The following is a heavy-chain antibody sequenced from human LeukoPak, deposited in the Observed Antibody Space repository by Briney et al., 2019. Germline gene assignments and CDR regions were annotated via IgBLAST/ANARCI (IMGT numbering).Heavy chain of an antibody. CDR3: ARPYSSGWYGAFDI. J-gene: IGHJ3*02. D-gene: IGHD6-19*01. CDR1: GGSISSYY. V-gene: IGHV4-59*08. CDR2: IYYSGST. Sequence: SETLSLTCTVSGGSISSYYWSWIRQPPGKGLEYIGYIYYSGSTNYNPSLKSRVTISVDTSKNQFSLKLSSVTAADTAVYYCARPYSSGWYGAFDIWGQGTMVTVSS.